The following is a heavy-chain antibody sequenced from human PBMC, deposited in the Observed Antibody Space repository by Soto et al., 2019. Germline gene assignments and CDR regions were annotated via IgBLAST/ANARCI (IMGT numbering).Heavy chain of an antibody. V-gene: IGHV3-23*01. D-gene: IGHD3-10*01. Sequence: GGSLRLSCAASGFTFSSYAMSWVRQAPGKGLEWVSGISGSGGSTYYADSVKGRFTISRDNSKNTLYLQMNSLRAEDTAVYYCANDSSMVRGGGLIYYYYGMDVCGKVPTVIVSS. CDR2: ISGSGGST. CDR3: ANDSSMVRGGGLIYYYYGMDV. J-gene: IGHJ6*04. CDR1: GFTFSSYA.